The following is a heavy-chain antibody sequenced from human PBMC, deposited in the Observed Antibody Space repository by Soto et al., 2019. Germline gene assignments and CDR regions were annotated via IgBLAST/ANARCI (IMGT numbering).Heavy chain of an antibody. D-gene: IGHD2-15*01. Sequence: SETLSLTCSVSGDSISTVDYFWAWIRQPPGQALEYIGYIYKSTTTYYNPSFESRVASSLDTSKSQFSLTVTSVTAADTAVYFCARGRYCLTGRCFPNWFDSWGQGTLVTVSS. CDR3: ARGRYCLTGRCFPNWFDS. V-gene: IGHV4-30-4*01. CDR2: IYKSTTT. CDR1: GDSISTVDYF. J-gene: IGHJ5*01.